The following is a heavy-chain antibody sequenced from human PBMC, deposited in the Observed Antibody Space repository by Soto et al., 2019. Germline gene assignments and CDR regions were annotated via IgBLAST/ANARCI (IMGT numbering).Heavy chain of an antibody. CDR3: ARVLAGSFDY. CDR1: GGSLSSGGYY. V-gene: IGHV4-31*03. D-gene: IGHD1-26*01. J-gene: IGHJ4*02. CDR2: IYYTGKT. Sequence: SETLSLTCTVSGGSLSSGGYYWSWLRQLPGKGLEWIGYIYYTGKTYYNPALKSRVAISVDTSKNQFSLKLSSVTAADTALYYYARVLAGSFDYWGQGTLVTVSS.